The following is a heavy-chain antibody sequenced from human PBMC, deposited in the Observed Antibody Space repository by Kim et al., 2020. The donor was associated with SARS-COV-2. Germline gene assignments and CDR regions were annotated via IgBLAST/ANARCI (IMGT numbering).Heavy chain of an antibody. J-gene: IGHJ6*02. V-gene: IGHV3-30*03. CDR1: GFTFSSYG. CDR2: ISYDGSNK. CDR3: ARNGKQLDYYYYGMDV. Sequence: GGSLRLSCAASGFTFSSYGMHWVRQAPGKGLEWVAVISYDGSNKYYADSVKGRFTISRDNSKNTLYLQMNSLRAEDTAVYYCARNGKQLDYYYYGMDVWGQGTTVTVSS. D-gene: IGHD6-13*01.